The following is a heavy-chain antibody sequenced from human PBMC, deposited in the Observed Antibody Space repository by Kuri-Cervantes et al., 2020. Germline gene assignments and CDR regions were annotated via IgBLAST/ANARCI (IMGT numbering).Heavy chain of an antibody. V-gene: IGHV3-48*04. D-gene: IGHD3-10*01. CDR2: ISSSSSTI. Sequence: GGSLRLSCAASGFTFSSYSMNWVRQAPGKGLEWVSYISSSSSTIYYADSVKGRFSVSRDNTKNSLYLHLNNLTADDTALYYCARGGRFEPYAYWGQGTLVTVSS. J-gene: IGHJ4*02. CDR1: GFTFSSYS. CDR3: ARGGRFEPYAY.